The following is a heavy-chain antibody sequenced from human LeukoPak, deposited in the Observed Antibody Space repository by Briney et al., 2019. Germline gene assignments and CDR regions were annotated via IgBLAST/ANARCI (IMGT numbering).Heavy chain of an antibody. CDR1: GGSFSGYY. CDR3: ARDKYYYDSSGSIRFDY. V-gene: IGHV4-4*07. Sequence: PSETLSLTCAVYGGSFSGYYWSWIRQPPGKGLEWIGRIYTSGSTNYNPSLKSRVTMSVDTSKNQFSLKLSSVTAADTAVYYCARDKYYYDSSGSIRFDYWGQGTLVTVSS. J-gene: IGHJ4*02. D-gene: IGHD3-22*01. CDR2: IYTSGST.